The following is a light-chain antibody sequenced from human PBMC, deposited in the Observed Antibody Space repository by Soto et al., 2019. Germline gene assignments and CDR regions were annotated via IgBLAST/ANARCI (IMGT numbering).Light chain of an antibody. J-gene: IGKJ5*01. CDR2: GAS. CDR3: QHFGSSPPVT. V-gene: IGKV3-20*01. Sequence: DIVLTQAPDNLSLSPGESATLSCRVSQFTNGKYVAWYQQRHGLPPRLLVYGASKRAPGIPDRFRGSGSGSEFTLAISAVEPEDVAVYFCQHFGSSPPVTFGQGTRLDIK. CDR1: QFTNGKY.